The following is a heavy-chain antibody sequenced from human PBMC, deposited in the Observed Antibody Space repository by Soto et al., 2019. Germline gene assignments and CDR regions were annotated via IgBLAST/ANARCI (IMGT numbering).Heavy chain of an antibody. CDR2: IYHSGST. D-gene: IGHD4-17*01. Sequence: QLQLQESGSGLVKPSQTLSLTCAVSGGSISSGGYSWSWIRQPPGKGLEWIGYIYHSGSTYYNPSLKSRVTISVDRSKNQFSLKLCSVTAADTSVDYCARAMTTVTTIDYWGQGTLVTVSS. CDR3: ARAMTTVTTIDY. V-gene: IGHV4-30-2*01. CDR1: GGSISSGGYS. J-gene: IGHJ4*02.